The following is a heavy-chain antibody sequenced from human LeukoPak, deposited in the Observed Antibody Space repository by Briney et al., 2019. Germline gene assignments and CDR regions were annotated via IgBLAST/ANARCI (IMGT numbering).Heavy chain of an antibody. Sequence: PGGSLRLSCAASGFIFSGFGMHWVRQAPGKGLEWVAFIRYDGSDKYYADSVKGRFTISRDNSKNTLYLQMNSLRVEDTAVYYCAKEERFLDWLPDYWGQGTLVTVSS. CDR2: IRYDGSDK. V-gene: IGHV3-30*02. CDR1: GFIFSGFG. D-gene: IGHD3/OR15-3a*01. CDR3: AKEERFLDWLPDY. J-gene: IGHJ4*02.